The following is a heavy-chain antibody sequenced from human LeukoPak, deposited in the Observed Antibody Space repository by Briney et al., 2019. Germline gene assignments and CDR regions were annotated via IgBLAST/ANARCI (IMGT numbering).Heavy chain of an antibody. Sequence: SVKVSCKASGYTFTSYGISWVRQAPGQGLEWMGGIIPIFGTANYAQKFQGRVTITADESTSTAYMELSSLRSEDTAVYYCARGEGGLHYDILTGYSYFDYWGQGTLVTVSS. V-gene: IGHV1-69*13. CDR2: IIPIFGTA. D-gene: IGHD3-9*01. CDR3: ARGEGGLHYDILTGYSYFDY. CDR1: GYTFTSYG. J-gene: IGHJ4*02.